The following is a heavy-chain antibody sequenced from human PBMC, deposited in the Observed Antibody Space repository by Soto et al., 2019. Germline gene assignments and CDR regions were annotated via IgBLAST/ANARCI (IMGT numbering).Heavy chain of an antibody. D-gene: IGHD1-20*01. CDR3: ARDYDNWSFDY. V-gene: IGHV1-69*13. CDR2: ISPSFGTP. CDR1: GGTFSSYY. J-gene: IGHJ4*02. Sequence: SVKVSCKASGGTFSSYYITWVRQAPGQGLEWMGGISPSFGTPNYARKFQGRVTITADESTSTAYMELSSLTSEDTAVYYCARDYDNWSFDYWGQGTLVTVSS.